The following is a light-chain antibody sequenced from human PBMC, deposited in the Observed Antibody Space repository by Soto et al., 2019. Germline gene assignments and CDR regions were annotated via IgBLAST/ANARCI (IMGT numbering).Light chain of an antibody. J-gene: IGLJ1*01. CDR1: SSDVGGNKY. CDR2: HVS. Sequence: QSVLTQPRSVSGSPGQSVTISCTGTSSDVGGNKYVSWYQQYPGKAPKLMIYHVSKRPSGVPDRFSGSKSGNTASLTISGLQGEDEADYYCCSYTGSDTYVFGTGTKVTVL. CDR3: CSYTGSDTYV. V-gene: IGLV2-11*01.